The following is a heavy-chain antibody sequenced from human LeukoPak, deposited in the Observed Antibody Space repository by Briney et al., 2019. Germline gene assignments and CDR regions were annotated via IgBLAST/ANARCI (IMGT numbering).Heavy chain of an antibody. D-gene: IGHD2-15*01. V-gene: IGHV3-23*01. Sequence: GGFLRLSCAASGFTFSSYAMSWVRQAPGKGLEWVSAISGSGGSTYYTDSVKGRFTISTDNSKNTLYLQMNSLRAEDTAVYYCAKGGSGSSYSRSDYWGQGTLVTVSS. CDR3: AKGGSGSSYSRSDY. CDR1: GFTFSSYA. CDR2: ISGSGGST. J-gene: IGHJ4*02.